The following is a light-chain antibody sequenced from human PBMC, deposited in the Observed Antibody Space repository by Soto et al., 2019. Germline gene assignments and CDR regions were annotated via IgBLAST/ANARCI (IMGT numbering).Light chain of an antibody. CDR1: SSDVGGYNY. CDR3: NSYRISRILV. Sequence: QSALTQPASVSGSPGQSITISCTGTSSDVGGYNYVSWYQQHPGKAPKLMIYEVSSRPSGVSNRFSGSKSGNTASLTISGLQAEDEADYYCNSYRISRILVFGGGTKLTVL. J-gene: IGLJ2*01. CDR2: EVS. V-gene: IGLV2-14*01.